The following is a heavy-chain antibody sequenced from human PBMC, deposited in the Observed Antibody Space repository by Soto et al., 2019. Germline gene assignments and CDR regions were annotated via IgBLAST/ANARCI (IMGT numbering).Heavy chain of an antibody. CDR2: ISSSSSYI. J-gene: IGHJ4*02. CDR1: GFTFSSYS. Sequence: PVGSLRLSCAASGFTFSSYSMNWVRQAPGKGLEWVSSISSSSSYIYYADSVKGRFTISRDNAKNSLYLQMNSLRAEDTAVYYCARPYSSSHRVPVDYWGQGTLVTVSS. D-gene: IGHD6-13*01. V-gene: IGHV3-21*01. CDR3: ARPYSSSHRVPVDY.